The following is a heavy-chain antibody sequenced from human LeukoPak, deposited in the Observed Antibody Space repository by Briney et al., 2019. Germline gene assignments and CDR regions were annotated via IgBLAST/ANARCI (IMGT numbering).Heavy chain of an antibody. CDR1: GFTISSYA. CDR2: IRGSGGST. V-gene: IGHV3-23*01. Sequence: AESLRLSCAASGFTISSYAMSWVRQAPGKGLEWVSAIRGSGGSTYYADSLKGRFTISRDNSKNTLYLQINSLRAEDTAVYYCAKEQSPAVAGTPWGYWGQGTLVTVSS. CDR3: AKEQSPAVAGTPWGY. J-gene: IGHJ4*02. D-gene: IGHD6-19*01.